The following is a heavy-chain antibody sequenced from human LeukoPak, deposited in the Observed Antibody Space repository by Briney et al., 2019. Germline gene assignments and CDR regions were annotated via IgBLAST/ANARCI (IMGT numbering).Heavy chain of an antibody. CDR2: ITGSGDST. V-gene: IGHV3-23*01. J-gene: IGHJ3*02. CDR3: AKDQGYSSAWYSRDGFDM. CDR1: GVSFSSHA. Sequence: GGSLRLSCTASGVSFSSHAMSWVRQAPGKGPEWVSGITGSGDSTSYAESVKGRFTISRDNSKNTLYLQMNSLRAEDTAVYYCAKDQGYSSAWYSRDGFDMWGQGTMVTVSS. D-gene: IGHD6-19*01.